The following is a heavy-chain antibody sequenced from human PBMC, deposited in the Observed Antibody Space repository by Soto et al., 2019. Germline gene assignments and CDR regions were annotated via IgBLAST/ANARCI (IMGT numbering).Heavy chain of an antibody. CDR1: GFTFSDYY. Sequence: PGGSLRLSCAASGFTFSDYYMSWIRQAPGKGLEWVSYISSSSSYTNYADSVKGRFTISRDNAKNSLYLQMNSLRAEDTAVYYCARDAFRGYSGYDSGMDVWGKGTTVTVSS. CDR2: ISSSSSYT. CDR3: ARDAFRGYSGYDSGMDV. J-gene: IGHJ6*04. V-gene: IGHV3-11*06. D-gene: IGHD5-12*01.